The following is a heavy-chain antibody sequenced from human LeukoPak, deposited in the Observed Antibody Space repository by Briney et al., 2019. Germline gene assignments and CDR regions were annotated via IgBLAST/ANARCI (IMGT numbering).Heavy chain of an antibody. D-gene: IGHD3-10*01. Sequence: GSLRLSCAASGFPFRNVWMSWVRQAPGKGLEWIGEINHSGTTNHNPTLKSRVTMSVDTSRNQFSLKLRSVTAADAAVYYCARARGEVGLDYWGQGSRVTVSS. CDR1: GFPFRNVW. CDR2: INHSGTT. CDR3: ARARGEVGLDY. V-gene: IGHV4-34*01. J-gene: IGHJ4*02.